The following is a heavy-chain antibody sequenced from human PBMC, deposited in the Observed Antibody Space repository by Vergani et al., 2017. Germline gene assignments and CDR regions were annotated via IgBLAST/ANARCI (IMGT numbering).Heavy chain of an antibody. CDR2: VSFRGDT. Sequence: VQPVESGGGLVKPGGSLRLSCTTSGFTFSSAWMSWVRQAPGKGLEWMGYVSFRGDTLYDPSVKGRMTISLNTSSNQFSLYLTSVTAADTAVYYCARSRIYYGAGSPDYWGQGTLVTVSS. V-gene: IGHV4-59*01. CDR1: GFTFSSAW. D-gene: IGHD3-10*01. J-gene: IGHJ4*02. CDR3: ARSRIYYGAGSPDY.